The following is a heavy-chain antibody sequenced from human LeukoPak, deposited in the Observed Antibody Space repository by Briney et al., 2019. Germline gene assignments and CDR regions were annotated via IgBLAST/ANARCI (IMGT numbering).Heavy chain of an antibody. CDR2: TYYRSTWRT. Sequence: SQTLSLTCAISGDSVSSNSAVWNWIRQSPSRGLEWLGRTYYRSTWRTDYAVTLKSRITISSDTFKNQFSLQLNSVTPEDTAVYFCARDGDRCSKPLDSSSWFCPFDPWGQGTLVTVSS. V-gene: IGHV6-1*01. CDR3: ARDGDRCSKPLDSSSWFCPFDP. J-gene: IGHJ5*02. D-gene: IGHD6-13*01. CDR1: GDSVSSNSAV.